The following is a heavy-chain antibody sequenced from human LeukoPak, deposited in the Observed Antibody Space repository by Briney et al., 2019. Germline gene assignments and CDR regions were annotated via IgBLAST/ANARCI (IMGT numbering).Heavy chain of an antibody. J-gene: IGHJ4*02. CDR1: GFTFSSYW. D-gene: IGHD3-10*01. V-gene: IGHV3-7*01. CDR2: INQDGSEK. CDR3: AREGPGEYFDY. Sequence: GGSLRLSCAASGFTFSSYWMNWVRPAPGKGLDWVANINQDGSEKYYVDSVKGRFTISRDNGKNSLYLQLNSLRAEDTAVYYCAREGPGEYFDYWGQGTLVTVSS.